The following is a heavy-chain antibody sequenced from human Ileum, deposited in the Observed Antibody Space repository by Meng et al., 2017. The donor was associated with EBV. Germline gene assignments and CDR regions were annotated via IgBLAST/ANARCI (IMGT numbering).Heavy chain of an antibody. CDR3: ARGYSSGWYYFDS. D-gene: IGHD6-19*01. V-gene: IGHV4-39*01. CDR1: GVPIDRSSDN. CDR2: IYYSGTT. J-gene: IGHJ4*02. Sequence: QLQRQEPGPGLGKPSETLSLTCTFSGVPIDRSSDNWGWIRQSPGKGLEWMGNIYYSGTTYYNPSLKSRVTISVDTSKNQFSLKLSSVTAADTAVYYCARGYSSGWYYFDSWGQGTLVTVSS.